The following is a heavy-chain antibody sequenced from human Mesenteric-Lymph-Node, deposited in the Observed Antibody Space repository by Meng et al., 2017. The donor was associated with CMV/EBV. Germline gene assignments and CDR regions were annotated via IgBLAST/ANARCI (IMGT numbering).Heavy chain of an antibody. D-gene: IGHD6-25*01. J-gene: IGHJ4*02. CDR1: GFTFSSYW. V-gene: IGHV3-74*01. CDR3: ASTPGATSIVKYGDYNEY. Sequence: GESLKISCAASGFTFSSYWMHWVRQAPGKGLLWVSRINSDGSSTSYADSVKGRFTISRDNAKNTLYLQMNSLRAEDTAVYYCASTPGATSIVKYGDYNEYWGQGTLVTVSS. CDR2: INSDGSST.